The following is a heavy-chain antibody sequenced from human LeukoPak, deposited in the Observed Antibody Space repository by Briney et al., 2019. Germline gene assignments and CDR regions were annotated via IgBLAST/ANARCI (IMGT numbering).Heavy chain of an antibody. CDR2: IYYSGST. CDR3: ARQGGGYV. D-gene: IGHD5-12*01. V-gene: IGHV4-31*03. Sequence: SSETLSLTCTVSGGSISSGTYYWSWIRQHPGKGLEWIGHIYYSGSTYFNPSLKSRVAISLDTSKSQHSLMLSSVTAADTAVHYCARQGGGYVWGQGTLVTVSS. CDR1: GGSISSGTYY. J-gene: IGHJ4*02.